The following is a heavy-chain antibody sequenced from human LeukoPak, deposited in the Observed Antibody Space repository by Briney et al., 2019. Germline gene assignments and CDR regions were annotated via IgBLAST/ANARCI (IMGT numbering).Heavy chain of an antibody. CDR3: ARRILTGHYKDAFDI. CDR1: GGSISSYY. D-gene: IGHD3-9*01. Sequence: PSETLSLTCTVSGGSISSYYWSWIRQPPGKGLEWIGYIYTSGSTNYNPSLKSRVTISVDTSKNQFSLKLSSVTAADTAVYYCARRILTGHYKDAFDIWGQGTMVTVSS. CDR2: IYTSGST. J-gene: IGHJ3*02. V-gene: IGHV4-4*09.